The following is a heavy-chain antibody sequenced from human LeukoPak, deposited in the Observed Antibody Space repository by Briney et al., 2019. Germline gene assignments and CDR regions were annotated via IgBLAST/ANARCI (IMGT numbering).Heavy chain of an antibody. Sequence: AGSLRLSCAASGFTLSDYYMSWIRQAPGKGLEWVSYISSSGSTIYYAVSVKGRCTISRDNAKNSLYLQMNSLRAEDTAVYYCARGDMGYAPTLFDYWGQGTLVTVSS. CDR2: ISSSGSTI. D-gene: IGHD2-8*01. J-gene: IGHJ4*02. CDR1: GFTLSDYY. V-gene: IGHV3-11*04. CDR3: ARGDMGYAPTLFDY.